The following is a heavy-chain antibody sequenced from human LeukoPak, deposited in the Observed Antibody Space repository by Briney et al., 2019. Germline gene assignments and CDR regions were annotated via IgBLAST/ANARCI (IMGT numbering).Heavy chain of an antibody. V-gene: IGHV3-49*03. CDR3: TRVGYSSSWYVFRFDY. CDR1: GFTFGDYA. J-gene: IGHJ4*02. CDR2: IRSKAYGGTT. D-gene: IGHD6-13*01. Sequence: PGGSLRLSCTASGFTFGDYAMSWFRQAPGKGLEWVGFIRSKAYGGTTEYAVSVKGRFTISRDDSKSIAYLQMNSLKTEDTAVYYCTRVGYSSSWYVFRFDYWGQGTLVTVSS.